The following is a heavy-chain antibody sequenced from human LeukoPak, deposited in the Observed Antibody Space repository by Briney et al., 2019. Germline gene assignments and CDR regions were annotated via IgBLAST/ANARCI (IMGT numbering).Heavy chain of an antibody. D-gene: IGHD3-3*01. CDR2: ISWNSGSI. V-gene: IGHV3-9*01. J-gene: IGHJ4*02. CDR3: AKDRDFWSGYWGPPDY. Sequence: GRSLRLSCAASGFTFDDYAMHWVRQAPGKGLEWVSGISWNSGSIGYADSVKGRFTISRDNAKNSLYLQMNSLRAEDTALYYCAKDRDFWSGYWGPPDYWGQGTLVTVSS. CDR1: GFTFDDYA.